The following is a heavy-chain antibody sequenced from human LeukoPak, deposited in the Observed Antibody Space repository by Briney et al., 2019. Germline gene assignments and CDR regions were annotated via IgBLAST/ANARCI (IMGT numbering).Heavy chain of an antibody. D-gene: IGHD3-10*01. CDR3: ARQKAGTTGRSLDV. Sequence: SETLSLTCAVSGFSLTRGWYCAWSRQSPGGAEGGVGNVYYTGNTHYSASLKSRVIISADTSKNAVSLHLTSVTAADTAIYYCARQKAGTTGRSLDVWGTGTTVIVSS. CDR1: GFSLTRGWY. J-gene: IGHJ6*04. V-gene: IGHV4-38-2*01. CDR2: VYYTGNT.